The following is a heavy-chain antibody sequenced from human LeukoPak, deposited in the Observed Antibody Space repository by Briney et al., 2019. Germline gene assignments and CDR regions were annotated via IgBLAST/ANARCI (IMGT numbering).Heavy chain of an antibody. CDR1: GFIFSTYT. V-gene: IGHV3-21*01. CDR2: ITSNGFYI. D-gene: IGHD2-2*01. CDR3: ARAPYCISTACSWYLDL. J-gene: IGHJ2*01. Sequence: GGSLRLSCAASGFIFSTYTMNWVRQAPGKGLEWVSSITSNGFYIYYADSLKGRFTISRDTSKDSLSLHINSLRAEDTAIYYCARAPYCISTACSWYLDLWGRGTLVTVSS.